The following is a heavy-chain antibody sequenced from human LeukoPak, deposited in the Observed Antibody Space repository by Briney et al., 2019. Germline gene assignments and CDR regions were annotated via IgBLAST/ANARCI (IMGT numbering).Heavy chain of an antibody. CDR2: TNPDGTET. CDR3: VRDHWWSFDA. V-gene: IGHV3-7*01. CDR1: GLFFSVHY. D-gene: IGHD2-15*01. J-gene: IGHJ4*02. Sequence: GGSLRLSCVDSGLFFSVHYMSWVRQGPGKGLEWVDKTNPDGTETSYVDSVKGRFTISRDNAKNSLYLQMNSLRDEDTAVYYCVRDHWWSFDAWGQGTLVTVSS.